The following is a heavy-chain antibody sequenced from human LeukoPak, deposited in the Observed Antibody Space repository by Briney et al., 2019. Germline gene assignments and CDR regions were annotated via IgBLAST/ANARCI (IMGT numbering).Heavy chain of an antibody. CDR1: EFTFNSYS. CDR2: ISSISNYI. V-gene: IGHV3-21*04. D-gene: IGHD6-6*01. CDR3: ANFIAARPFDY. Sequence: GGSLRLSCAASEFTFNSYSMNWVRQAPGKGLEWVSLISSISNYIYYADSVKGRFTISRDNAKNSLYLQMNRLSAQDTAVHYCANFIAARPFDYWGQGTLVTVSS. J-gene: IGHJ4*02.